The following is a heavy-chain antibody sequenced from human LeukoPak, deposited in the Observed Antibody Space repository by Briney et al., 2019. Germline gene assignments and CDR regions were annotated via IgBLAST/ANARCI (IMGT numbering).Heavy chain of an antibody. Sequence: ASVKVSCKASGYTFTGYYMHWVRQAPGKGLEWMGGFDPEDGETIYAQKFQGRVTMTEDTSTDTAYMELSSLRSEDTAVYYCATKKAAYYDSWSGCDYWGQGTLVTVSS. CDR1: GYTFTGYY. D-gene: IGHD3-3*01. V-gene: IGHV1-24*01. CDR3: ATKKAAYYDSWSGCDY. CDR2: FDPEDGET. J-gene: IGHJ4*02.